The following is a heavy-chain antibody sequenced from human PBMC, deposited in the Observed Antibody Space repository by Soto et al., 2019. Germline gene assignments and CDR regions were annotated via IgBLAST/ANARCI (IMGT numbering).Heavy chain of an antibody. V-gene: IGHV4-30-4*01. CDR3: ARDPIFYYASSGYGGSYFDY. D-gene: IGHD3-22*01. J-gene: IGHJ4*02. Sequence: SETLSLTCTVSGASVTSDDYYWSWIRRPPGKGLEWIGYIYHSGSTYYNPSLKSRVSISIDTSQNQFSLKLTSLTAADTAVYYCARDPIFYYASSGYGGSYFDYWGQGSRVTVSS. CDR1: GASVTSDDYY. CDR2: IYHSGST.